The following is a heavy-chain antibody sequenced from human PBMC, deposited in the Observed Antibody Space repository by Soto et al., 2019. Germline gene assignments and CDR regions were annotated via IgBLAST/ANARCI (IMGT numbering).Heavy chain of an antibody. Sequence: SVKVSCKASGYTFTGYYMHWVRQAPGQGLEWMGGIIPIFGTANYAQKFQGRVTITADESTSTAYMELSSLRSEDTAVYYCARPGIRGVPNSAYYGMDVWGQGTTVTVSS. CDR3: ARPGIRGVPNSAYYGMDV. J-gene: IGHJ6*02. CDR1: GYTFTGYY. V-gene: IGHV1-69*13. CDR2: IIPIFGTA. D-gene: IGHD3-10*01.